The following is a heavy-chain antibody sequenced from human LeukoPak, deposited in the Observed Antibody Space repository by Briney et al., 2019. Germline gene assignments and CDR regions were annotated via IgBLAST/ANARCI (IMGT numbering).Heavy chain of an antibody. CDR3: ARQSTRLFNTGSYYPPPAYDY. Sequence: SETLSLTCTVSGGSISTYYWSWIRQPPGKGLEWIGYIFYTGSTNSNPSLKSRVTISVDTSKNQFSLKLTSVTAADTAVYYCARQSTRLFNTGSYYPPPAYDYWGQGTLVIVSS. D-gene: IGHD1-26*01. V-gene: IGHV4-59*01. CDR2: IFYTGST. CDR1: GGSISTYY. J-gene: IGHJ4*02.